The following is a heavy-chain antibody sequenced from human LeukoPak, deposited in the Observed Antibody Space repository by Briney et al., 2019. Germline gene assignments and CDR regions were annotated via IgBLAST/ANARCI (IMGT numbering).Heavy chain of an antibody. CDR2: INPSGGST. D-gene: IGHD2/OR15-2a*01. CDR3: ARSQVTAFYTKNWFDP. CDR1: GGTFSSYA. V-gene: IGHV1-46*01. J-gene: IGHJ5*02. Sequence: ASVKVSCKASGGTFSSYAISWVRQAPGQGLEWMGIINPSGGSTSYAQKFQGRVTMTRDTSTSTVYMELSSLRSEDTAVYYCARSQVTAFYTKNWFDPWGQGTLVTVSS.